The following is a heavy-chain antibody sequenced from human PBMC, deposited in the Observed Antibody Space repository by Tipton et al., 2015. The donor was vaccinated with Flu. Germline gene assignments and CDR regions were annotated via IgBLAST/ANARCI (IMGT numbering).Heavy chain of an antibody. CDR3: ARDNHFSMDV. V-gene: IGHV4-38-2*02. J-gene: IGHJ6*02. Sequence: TLSLTCVVSGYSISSGYYWGWIRQPPGKGLEWIGSVHEAGNTRYNPSLKSRVTISVDTSRNQFSLKLSSVTAADTAVYYCARDNHFSMDVWGQGTTVTVSS. D-gene: IGHD1-14*01. CDR1: GYSISSGYY. CDR2: VHEAGNT.